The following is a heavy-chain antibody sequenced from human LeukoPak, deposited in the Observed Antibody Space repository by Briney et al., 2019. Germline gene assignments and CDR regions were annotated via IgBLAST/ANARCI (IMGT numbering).Heavy chain of an antibody. CDR2: ISRSSSTI. V-gene: IGHV3-48*01. J-gene: IGHJ6*03. Sequence: PGGSLRLSCAASGFTFSSYWMSWVRQAPGKGLEWVSYISRSSSTIYYADSVKGRFTISRDNSKNTLYVQMNSLRAEDTAVYYCAKEGYSRGYYSYYYMDVWGKGTTVTVSS. CDR1: GFTFSSYW. CDR3: AKEGYSRGYYSYYYMDV. D-gene: IGHD6-13*01.